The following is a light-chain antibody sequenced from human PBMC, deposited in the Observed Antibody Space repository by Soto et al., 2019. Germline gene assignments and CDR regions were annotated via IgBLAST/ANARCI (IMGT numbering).Light chain of an antibody. CDR2: GAS. CDR1: QSVSSSY. V-gene: IGKV3-20*01. J-gene: IGKJ2*01. CDR3: QQDGSSQGT. Sequence: EIVLTQSPGTLSLSPGERATLSYRASQSVSSSYLAWYQQKPGQAPRLLIYGASNRATGIPDRFSGSGSGTDFTLTISRLEPEDFAVYYCQQDGSSQGTFGQGTKLEIK.